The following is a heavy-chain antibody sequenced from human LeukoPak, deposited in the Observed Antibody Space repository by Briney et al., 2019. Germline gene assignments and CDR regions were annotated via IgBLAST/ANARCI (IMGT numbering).Heavy chain of an antibody. Sequence: GGSLRLSCAASGFTFSTYSMNWVRQAPGKGLEWVSYISSSSSTIYYADSAKGRFTISRDNSKNTLYLQMNSLRAEDTAVYYCAKSHSSSWTLHDCWGQGTLVTVSS. CDR2: ISSSSSTI. V-gene: IGHV3-48*01. D-gene: IGHD6-13*01. CDR3: AKSHSSSWTLHDC. J-gene: IGHJ4*02. CDR1: GFTFSTYS.